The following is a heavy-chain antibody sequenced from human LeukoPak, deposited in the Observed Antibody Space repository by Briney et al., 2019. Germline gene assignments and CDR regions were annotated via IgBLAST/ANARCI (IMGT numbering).Heavy chain of an antibody. V-gene: IGHV3-48*01. CDR1: GFTFSSYS. CDR2: ISSSGTTI. J-gene: IGHJ4*02. D-gene: IGHD1-26*01. Sequence: GGSLRLSCAASGFTFSSYSMNWVRQAPGKGLEWVSYISSSGTTISYAQSVKGRFTITKDNAQNSLTLHMNTLRADDTAVYYCAKDGGTHFDHWGQGTLVTVSS. CDR3: AKDGGTHFDH.